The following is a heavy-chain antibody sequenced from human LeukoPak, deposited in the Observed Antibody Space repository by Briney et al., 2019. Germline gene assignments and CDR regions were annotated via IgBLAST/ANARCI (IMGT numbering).Heavy chain of an antibody. J-gene: IGHJ4*02. CDR2: ISGSGGST. Sequence: GGSLRLSCAASGFTFSSYAMSWVRQAPGKGLEWVSAISGSGGSTYYADSVKGRFTISRDNSKNTLYLQMNSLRAEDTAVYYCAKVGRIPWFGESGYFDYWGQGTLVTVSS. CDR3: AKVGRIPWFGESGYFDY. V-gene: IGHV3-23*01. CDR1: GFTFSSYA. D-gene: IGHD3-10*01.